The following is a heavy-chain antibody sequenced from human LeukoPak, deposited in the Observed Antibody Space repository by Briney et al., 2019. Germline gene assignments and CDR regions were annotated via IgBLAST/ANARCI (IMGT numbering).Heavy chain of an antibody. D-gene: IGHD3-22*01. CDR1: GYKFTNYW. V-gene: IGHV5-51*01. CDR2: INPGDSDT. CDR3: ARGNNENYYDWFDP. Sequence: GESLKISCKGSGYKFTNYWIGWVRQMPGKGLEWMGLINPGDSDTRYSPSFQGQVTISADKSVSTAYLQWSRLEASDTAMYYCARGNNENYYDWFDPWGQGTLVTVSS. J-gene: IGHJ5*02.